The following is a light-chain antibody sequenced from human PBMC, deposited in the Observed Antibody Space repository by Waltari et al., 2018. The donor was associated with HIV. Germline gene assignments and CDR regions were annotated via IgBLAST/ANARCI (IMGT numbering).Light chain of an antibody. J-gene: IGKJ4*01. CDR1: QSVSNN. V-gene: IGKV3-15*01. Sequence: ERVMTQSPTTLSVSLGESATLSCRASQSVSNNLAWYQQRPGQAPRLLIYDSSTRATGIPARFSGSGSGTEFTLTITSLQSEDFAVYYCHQYDNWPLTFGGGTKVEI. CDR3: HQYDNWPLT. CDR2: DSS.